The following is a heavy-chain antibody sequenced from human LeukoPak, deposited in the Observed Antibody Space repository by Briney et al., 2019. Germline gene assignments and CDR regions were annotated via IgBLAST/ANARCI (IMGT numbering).Heavy chain of an antibody. V-gene: IGHV3-7*01. CDR2: INQDGSDK. CDR3: ARDLYDYVWGSYPPGY. D-gene: IGHD3-16*02. CDR1: GLTFSIHW. J-gene: IGHJ4*02. Sequence: PGGSLRLSCAASGLTFSIHWMNWVRQAPGKGLECVANINQDGSDKYYVDSVKGRFTISRDNTKNSLYLQMNSLRAEDTAVYYCARDLYDYVWGSYPPGYWGQGTLDTVSS.